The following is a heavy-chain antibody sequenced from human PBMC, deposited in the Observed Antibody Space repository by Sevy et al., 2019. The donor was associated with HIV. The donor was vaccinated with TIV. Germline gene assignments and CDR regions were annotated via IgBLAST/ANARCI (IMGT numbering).Heavy chain of an antibody. J-gene: IGHJ2*01. D-gene: IGHD3-10*01. V-gene: IGHV3-23*01. CDR1: GFSFRYYP. CDR3: AKKLYHYGFGGHYQEDWYFDL. CDR2: ISGSGDST. Sequence: GGSLRLSCAASGFSFRYYPMGWVRQAPGKGLEWVSGISGSGDSTDYADSVKGRFTISRDNSKNTLYVQMNSLRAEDTAVYYCAKKLYHYGFGGHYQEDWYFDLWGRGTLVTVSS.